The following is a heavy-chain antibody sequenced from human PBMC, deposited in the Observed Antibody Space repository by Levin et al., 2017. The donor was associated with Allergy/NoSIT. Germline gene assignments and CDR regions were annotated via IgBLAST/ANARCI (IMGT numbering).Heavy chain of an antibody. CDR1: GFTFSNAW. J-gene: IGHJ2*01. V-gene: IGHV3-15*01. D-gene: IGHD6-13*01. CDR2: IKSKTDGGTT. CDR3: TTAPTDSSSWYFPHWYFDR. Sequence: TPGGSLRLSCAASGFTFSNAWMSWVRQAPGKGLEWVGRIKSKTDGGTTDYAAPVKGRFTISRDDSKNTLYLQMNSLKTEDTAVYYCTTAPTDSSSWYFPHWYFDRWGRGTLVTVSS.